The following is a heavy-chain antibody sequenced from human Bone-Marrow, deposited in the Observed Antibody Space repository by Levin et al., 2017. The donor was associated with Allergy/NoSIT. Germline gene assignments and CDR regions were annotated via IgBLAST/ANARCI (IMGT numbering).Heavy chain of an antibody. CDR1: GFTFNLYT. V-gene: IGHV3-30*04. CDR2: TSFDGSEQ. Sequence: VGSLRLSCAASGFTFNLYTMHWVRQAPGKGPEWVALTSFDGSEQHYADSVKGRFTISRDNSKDSLYLQMNNLTHDDTAFYYCARLDRGVFPFDFWGRGTLVTVSS. CDR3: ARLDRGVFPFDF. J-gene: IGHJ4*02. D-gene: IGHD3-16*01.